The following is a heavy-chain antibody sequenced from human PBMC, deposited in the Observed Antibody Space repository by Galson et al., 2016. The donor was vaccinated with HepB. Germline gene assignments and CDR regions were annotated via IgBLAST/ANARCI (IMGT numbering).Heavy chain of an antibody. CDR1: GFTLNSYG. V-gene: IGHV3-48*02. CDR2: ISFSSTNI. J-gene: IGHJ6*03. D-gene: IGHD5-12*01. CDR3: ARGGFYYMDV. Sequence: SLRLSCAASGFTLNSYGMNWVRQAPGKGLEWVSYISFSSTNIHYTDSVKGRFTVSRDNARKSLFLQMNSLRDDDTAVYYCARGGFYYMDVWGKGTAVAVS.